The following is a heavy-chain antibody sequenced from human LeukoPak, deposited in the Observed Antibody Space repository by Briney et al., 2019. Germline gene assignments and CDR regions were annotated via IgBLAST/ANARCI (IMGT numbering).Heavy chain of an antibody. V-gene: IGHV3-48*04. CDR2: ISSSSSTI. D-gene: IGHD6-13*01. Sequence: PGGSLRLSCAASGFTFSSYSMNWVRQAPGKGLEWVSYISSSSSTIYYADSVKGRFTISRDNAKNSLYLQMNSLRAEDTAVYYCARGRGRDSSGWYWFDPWGQGTLVTVSS. CDR3: ARGRGRDSSGWYWFDP. J-gene: IGHJ5*02. CDR1: GFTFSSYS.